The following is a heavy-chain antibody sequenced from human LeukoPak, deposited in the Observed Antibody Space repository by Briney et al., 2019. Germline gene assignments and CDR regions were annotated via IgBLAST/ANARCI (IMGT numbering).Heavy chain of an antibody. CDR1: GFTFTDHF. V-gene: IGHV1-69-2*01. Sequence: GATVKVSCKASGFTFTDHFIHWVQQAPGKGLEWVGRIDPEDGQTIYAEKLQTRVTITADTSTDTTYLELRNLRSDDTALYYCTTITCDITEFNLWGQGTLVTVSS. CDR3: TTITCDITEFNL. D-gene: IGHD1-20*01. CDR2: IDPEDGQT. J-gene: IGHJ4*02.